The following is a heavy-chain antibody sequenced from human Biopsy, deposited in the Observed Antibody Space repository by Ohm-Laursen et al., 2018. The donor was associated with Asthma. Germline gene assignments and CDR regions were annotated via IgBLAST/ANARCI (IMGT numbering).Heavy chain of an antibody. CDR2: ISGSGGST. V-gene: IGHV3-23*01. Sequence: SLRLSCAASGFTFSSYAMSWVRQAPGKGLEWVSAISGSGGSTYYADSVKDRFTISRDNSKNTLYLQMNSLRAEDTAVYYCAKAERYFDWCWFDPWGQGTLVTVSS. CDR1: GFTFSSYA. CDR3: AKAERYFDWCWFDP. D-gene: IGHD3-9*01. J-gene: IGHJ5*02.